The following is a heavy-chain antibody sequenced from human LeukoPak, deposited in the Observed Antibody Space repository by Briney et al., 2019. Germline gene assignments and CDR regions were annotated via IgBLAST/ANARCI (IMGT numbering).Heavy chain of an antibody. CDR3: ARELGRYAFDV. J-gene: IGHJ3*01. D-gene: IGHD7-27*01. CDR1: GSTFSDNH. CDR2: ISTKSGDT. Sequence: ASVNVSFKGSGSTFSDNHMYWIRQPPGQGLECMGYISTKSGDTNYEQAVQGRSSITGDTSISTGSMELNSLRSDDTAVYYCARELGRYAFDVWGQGTMVTVSS. V-gene: IGHV1-2*02.